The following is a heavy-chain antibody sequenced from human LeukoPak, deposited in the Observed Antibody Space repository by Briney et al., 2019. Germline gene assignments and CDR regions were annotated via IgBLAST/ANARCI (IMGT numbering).Heavy chain of an antibody. J-gene: IGHJ4*02. CDR1: GFTFSSYS. CDR3: ARVYRGWAFDY. D-gene: IGHD6-19*01. CDR2: ISSSSSYI. V-gene: IGHV3-21*01. Sequence: GGSLRLSCAASGFTFSSYSMNWVRQAPGKGLEWVSSISSSSSYIYYADSVKGRFTISRDNAKNSPYLQMNSLRAEDTAVYYCARVYRGWAFDYWGQGTLVTVSS.